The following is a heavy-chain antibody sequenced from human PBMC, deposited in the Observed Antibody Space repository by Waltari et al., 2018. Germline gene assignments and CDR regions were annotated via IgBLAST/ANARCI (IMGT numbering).Heavy chain of an antibody. J-gene: IGHJ6*02. D-gene: IGHD1-26*01. CDR3: ARGREVGAFDYYAMDV. Sequence: QVHLVESGGGVVQPGRSLRLSWVASGFLFRGYGMHWVRQAPGKGLEWVAVIWYDGSNKYYGDSVKGRFTISRDNSKNTLYLQMNSLRAEDTAVYYCARGREVGAFDYYAMDVWGQGTTVTVSS. CDR2: IWYDGSNK. V-gene: IGHV3-33*01. CDR1: GFLFRGYG.